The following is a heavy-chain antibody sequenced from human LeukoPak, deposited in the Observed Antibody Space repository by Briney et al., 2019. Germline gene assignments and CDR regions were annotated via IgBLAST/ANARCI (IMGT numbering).Heavy chain of an antibody. CDR3: ARIEYYFDY. Sequence: SETLSLTCTVSGGSISNNYWSWIRQPPGQGLKWIGYINDSGSTNYNPSLKSRVTISVDTSKNQFSLKLSSVAAADTAVYYCARIEYYFDYWGPGALVTVSS. CDR2: INDSGST. V-gene: IGHV4-59*01. CDR1: GGSISNNY. J-gene: IGHJ4*02.